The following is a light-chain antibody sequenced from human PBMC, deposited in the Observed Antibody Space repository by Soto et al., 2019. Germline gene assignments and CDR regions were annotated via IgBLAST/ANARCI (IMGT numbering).Light chain of an antibody. J-gene: IGKJ2*01. Sequence: DIQMTQSPSSLSASVGDRVTITCRASQGISNLLGWFQHKPGKAPKRLIYAASSLQGGVPSRFSGSGSGTELPLTITGLQPEDFADYYFLQHNTYPYTFGQGTKLEIK. CDR2: AAS. V-gene: IGKV1-17*01. CDR1: QGISNL. CDR3: LQHNTYPYT.